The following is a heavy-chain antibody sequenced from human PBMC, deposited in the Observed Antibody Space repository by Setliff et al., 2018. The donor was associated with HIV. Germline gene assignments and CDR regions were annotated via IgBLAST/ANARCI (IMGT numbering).Heavy chain of an antibody. CDR3: ARGSCSGCYLSDY. D-gene: IGHD6-19*01. Sequence: GASVKVSCKTSGYTFTDYYIYWVQQAPGKGLEWMGRIDPEDDETKYAEKFQGRVTITADTSRDTAYMELSSLRSEDTAVYYCARGSCSGCYLSDYWGLGTLVTVSS. CDR2: IDPEDDET. J-gene: IGHJ4*02. CDR1: GYTFTDYY. V-gene: IGHV1-69-2*01.